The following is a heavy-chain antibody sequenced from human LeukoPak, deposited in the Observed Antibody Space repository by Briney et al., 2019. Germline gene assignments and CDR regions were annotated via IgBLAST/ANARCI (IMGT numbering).Heavy chain of an antibody. CDR3: ARGYDYGDAPPFFDY. Sequence: ASVKVSXKASGGTFSSYAISWVRQAPGQGLEWMGRIIPIFGTANYAQKFQGRVTITTDESTSTAYMELSSLRSEDTAVYYCARGYDYGDAPPFFDYWGQGTLVTVSS. D-gene: IGHD4-17*01. CDR1: GGTFSSYA. V-gene: IGHV1-69*05. CDR2: IIPIFGTA. J-gene: IGHJ4*02.